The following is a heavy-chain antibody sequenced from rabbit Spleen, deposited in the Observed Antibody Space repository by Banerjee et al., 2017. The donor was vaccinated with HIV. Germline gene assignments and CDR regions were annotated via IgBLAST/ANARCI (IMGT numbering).Heavy chain of an antibody. Sequence: QEQLVEYGGGLVQPEGSLTLTCTASRFSFSSSSYMCWVRQAPGKGLEWIACIDTGSSGFTYFATWAKGRFTCSKTSSTTVTLQMTRLTAADTATYFCARDTSSSFSSYGMDLWGPGTLVTVS. CDR1: RFSFSSSSY. V-gene: IGHV1S45*01. CDR3: ARDTSSSFSSYGMDL. D-gene: IGHD1-1*01. J-gene: IGHJ6*01. CDR2: IDTGSSGFT.